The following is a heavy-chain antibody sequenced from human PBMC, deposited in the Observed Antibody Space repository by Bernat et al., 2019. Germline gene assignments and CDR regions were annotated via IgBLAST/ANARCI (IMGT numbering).Heavy chain of an antibody. Sequence: QVQLVQSGAEVKKPGASVKVSCKASGYTFTSYYMHWVRQAPGQGLEWMGIINPSGGSTSYAQKFQGRVTMTRDTSTSTVYMELSSLRSEDPAVYYCASDIGALPYYDFWSGYSPNMDVWGQGTTVTVYS. CDR3: ASDIGALPYYDFWSGYSPNMDV. CDR2: INPSGGST. J-gene: IGHJ6*02. V-gene: IGHV1-46*01. CDR1: GYTFTSYY. D-gene: IGHD3-3*01.